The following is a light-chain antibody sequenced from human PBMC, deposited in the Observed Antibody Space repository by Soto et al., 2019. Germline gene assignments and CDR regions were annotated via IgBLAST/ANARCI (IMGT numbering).Light chain of an antibody. CDR2: KAS. J-gene: IGKJ1*01. V-gene: IGKV1-5*03. CDR3: QHYNSYPWT. Sequence: DIPMTQSPSTLSASVGDRVTITCRASQSISSWVAWYQQKPGKGPKLLIYKASHLESGVPSRFSGSGSGTDFTLTISSLQPAYFATYYYQHYNSYPWTFGHGTKVDIK. CDR1: QSISSW.